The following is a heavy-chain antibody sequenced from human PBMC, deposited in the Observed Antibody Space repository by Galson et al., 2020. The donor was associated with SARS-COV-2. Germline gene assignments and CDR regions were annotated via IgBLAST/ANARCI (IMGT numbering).Heavy chain of an antibody. D-gene: IGHD3-10*01. CDR3: ATLKITMVRGVRFKYFEY. J-gene: IGHJ4*02. CDR1: GYTLTQLS. CDR2: FDPEYGET. Sequence: ASVKVSCKISGYTLTQLSIHWVRQPPGKGLEWMGGFDPEYGETLYGQKLQGRLTMTKDTSADTAYMELSGLRSDDTAVYFCATLKITMVRGVRFKYFEYWGQGALVSVSS. V-gene: IGHV1-24*01.